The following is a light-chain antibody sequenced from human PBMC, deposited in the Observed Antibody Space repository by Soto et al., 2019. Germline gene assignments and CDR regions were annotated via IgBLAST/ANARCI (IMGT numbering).Light chain of an antibody. CDR2: DVS. J-gene: IGLJ1*01. Sequence: QSVLTHPASVSGSPGQSITIFCTGTSSDVGGYNYVSWYQQHSGKAPKLMIYDVSNRPSGVSNRFSGSKSGNTASLTISGLQAEDEADYYCGSYASSSTLYVFGTGTKVTVL. CDR1: SSDVGGYNY. V-gene: IGLV2-14*01. CDR3: GSYASSSTLYV.